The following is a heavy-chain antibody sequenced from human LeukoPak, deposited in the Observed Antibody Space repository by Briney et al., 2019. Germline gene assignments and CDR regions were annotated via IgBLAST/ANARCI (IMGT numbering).Heavy chain of an antibody. V-gene: IGHV1-46*01. D-gene: IGHD6-19*01. CDR1: GYSFTNYY. CDR3: ARDFTGAVAVPN. Sequence: ASVKVSCKASGYSFTNYYIHWVRQAPGQGLEWMGRINPSGGGTSYAQKFQGRVTMTRDMSTSTVHMELSSLRSEDTAVYYCARDFTGAVAVPNWGQGTLVTVSS. CDR2: INPSGGGT. J-gene: IGHJ4*02.